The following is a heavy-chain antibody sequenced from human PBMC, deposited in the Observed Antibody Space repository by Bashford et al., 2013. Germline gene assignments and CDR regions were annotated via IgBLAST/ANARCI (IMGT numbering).Heavy chain of an antibody. Sequence: PSETLSLTCTVSGSSIPSSASYWGWIRQPPGKGLEWIGYISYSGSAKYNPSLKSRFTISVDTSKNQFSLKLSSVTAADTAVYYCARDRGNYVVNGGYGMDVWGRGTTVTVSS. CDR1: GSSIPSSASY. V-gene: IGHV4-61*08. CDR2: ISYSGSA. J-gene: IGHJ6*02. CDR3: ARDRGNYVVNGGYGMDV. D-gene: IGHD1-7*01.